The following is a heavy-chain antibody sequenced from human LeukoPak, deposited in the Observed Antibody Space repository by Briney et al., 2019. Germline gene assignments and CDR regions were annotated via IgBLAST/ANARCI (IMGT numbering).Heavy chain of an antibody. CDR1: GGSISSYY. J-gene: IGHJ4*02. Sequence: SETLSLTCTVSGGSISSYYWSWIRQPAGKGLEWIGRIYTSGSTNYNPSLKSRVTMSVDTSKNQFSLKLSSVTAADTAVYYCARRVHSSGWYGGHFDYWGQGTLVTVSS. CDR3: ARRVHSSGWYGGHFDY. V-gene: IGHV4-4*07. CDR2: IYTSGST. D-gene: IGHD6-19*01.